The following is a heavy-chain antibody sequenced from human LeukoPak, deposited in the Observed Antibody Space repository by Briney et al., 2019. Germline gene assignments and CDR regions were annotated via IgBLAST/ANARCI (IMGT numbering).Heavy chain of an antibody. CDR3: ARDRGYGMDV. V-gene: IGHV4-59*01. CDR1: GGSISSYY. CDR2: IYYSGST. J-gene: IGHJ6*02. Sequence: SETLSLTCTVSGGSISSYYWSWIRQPPGKGLEWIGYIYYSGSTNYNPSLRSRVTISVDTSKNQFSLKLSSVTAADTAVYYCARDRGYGMDVWGQGTTVTVSS.